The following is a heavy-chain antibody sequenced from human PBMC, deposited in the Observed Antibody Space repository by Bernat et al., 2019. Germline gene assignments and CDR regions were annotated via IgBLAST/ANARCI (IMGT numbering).Heavy chain of an antibody. J-gene: IGHJ6*02. V-gene: IGHV1-46*01. CDR2: INLSSGST. Sequence: QVQLVQSGAEVKKPGASVKVSCKASGYTFTSYYMHWVRQAPGQGFEWMGIINLSSGSTSYAQKFQGRVTMTRDTSTSTVYMELSSLRSEDTAVYYCARVVGYYDSSGYYTDTYGMDVWGQGTMVTVSS. CDR3: ARVVGYYDSSGYYTDTYGMDV. CDR1: GYTFTSYY. D-gene: IGHD3-22*01.